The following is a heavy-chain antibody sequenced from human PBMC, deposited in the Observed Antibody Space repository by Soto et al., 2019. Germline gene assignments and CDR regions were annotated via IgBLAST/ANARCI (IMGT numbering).Heavy chain of an antibody. J-gene: IGHJ5*02. CDR2: IYEGGSA. V-gene: IGHV4-30-4*01. Sequence: SETLSLTCTVSGGSISSGDYYWSWIRQSPGKGLEFIGYIYEGGSADYNPSLKSRVRISVDTSKNQFSLNLSSVTAADTAVYYCARGLLNNWFDPWGQGTLVTVSS. D-gene: IGHD3-10*01. CDR1: GGSISSGDYY. CDR3: ARGLLNNWFDP.